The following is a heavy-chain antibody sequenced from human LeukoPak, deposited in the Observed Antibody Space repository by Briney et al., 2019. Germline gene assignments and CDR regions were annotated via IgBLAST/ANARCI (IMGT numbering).Heavy chain of an antibody. CDR3: ARGGGDGYFDY. CDR2: IYKSGST. V-gene: IGHV4-59*01. Sequence: PSETLSLTCTVSGGSISSFYWSWIRQPPGEGLEWIGYIYKSGSTNYNPSLKSRVTISVDTSKNQFSLELSSVTAADTAVYYCARGGGDGYFDYWGQGTLVTVSS. CDR1: GGSISSFY. J-gene: IGHJ4*02. D-gene: IGHD2-21*02.